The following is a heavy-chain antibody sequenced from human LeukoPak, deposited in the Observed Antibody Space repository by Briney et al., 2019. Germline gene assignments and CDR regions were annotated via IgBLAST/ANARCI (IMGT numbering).Heavy chain of an antibody. Sequence: GGSLRLSCADSGFTFSSYWMHWVRQAPGKGLVWVSRINSDGSSTSYADSVKGRFTISRDNAKNTLYLQMNSLRAEDTAVYYCARGRLVDTAMVYGMVYWGQGTLVTVSS. CDR1: GFTFSSYW. J-gene: IGHJ4*02. CDR3: ARGRLVDTAMVYGMVY. V-gene: IGHV3-74*01. CDR2: INSDGSST. D-gene: IGHD5-18*01.